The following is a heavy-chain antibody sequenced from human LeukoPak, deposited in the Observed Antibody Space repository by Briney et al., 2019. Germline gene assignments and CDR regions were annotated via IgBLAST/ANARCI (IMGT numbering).Heavy chain of an antibody. D-gene: IGHD3-9*01. Sequence: TGGSLRLSCAASGFTFSDYYMSWIRQAPGKGLEWVSYISSSGSTIYYADSVKGRFTISRDNSKNTLYLQMNSLRAEDTAVYYCAKDLILRGLDYWGQGTLVTVSS. CDR1: GFTFSDYY. CDR2: ISSSGSTI. J-gene: IGHJ4*02. CDR3: AKDLILRGLDY. V-gene: IGHV3-11*04.